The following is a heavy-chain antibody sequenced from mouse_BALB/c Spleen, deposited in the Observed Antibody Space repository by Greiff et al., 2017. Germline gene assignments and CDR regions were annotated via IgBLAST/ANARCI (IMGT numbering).Heavy chain of an antibody. D-gene: IGHD1-1*01. CDR2: INPYNGDT. CDR3: ARSYGSSYGGYFDY. J-gene: IGHJ2*01. CDR1: GYSFTGYF. Sequence: VQLQQSGPELVKPGASVKISCKASGYSFTGYFMNWVMQSHGKSLEWIGRINPYNGDTFYNQKFKGKATLTVDKSSSTAHMELRSLASEDSAVYYCARSYGSSYGGYFDYWGQGTTLTVSS. V-gene: IGHV1-20*02.